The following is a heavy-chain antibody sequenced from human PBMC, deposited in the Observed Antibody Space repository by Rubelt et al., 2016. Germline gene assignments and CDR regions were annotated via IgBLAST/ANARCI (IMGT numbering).Heavy chain of an antibody. CDR3: ARLSIFEDTAMVMSDY. D-gene: IGHD5-18*01. V-gene: IGHV1-18*01. CDR1: GYTFTSYA. Sequence: QVQLVQSGSELKKPGASVKVSCKASGYTFTSYALNWVRQAPGQGLEWMGWISAYNGNTNYAQKLQGRVTMTPDTSTSTAYMELRSLRSEDTAVYYCARLSIFEDTAMVMSDYWGQGTLVTVSS. CDR2: ISAYNGNT. J-gene: IGHJ4*02.